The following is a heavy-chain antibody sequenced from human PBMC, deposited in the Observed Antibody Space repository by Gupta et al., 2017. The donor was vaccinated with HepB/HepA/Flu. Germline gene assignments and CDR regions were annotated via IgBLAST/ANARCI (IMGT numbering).Heavy chain of an antibody. D-gene: IGHD2-15*01. CDR3: VKEKDGYLHH. CDR1: GFDFGDYA. V-gene: IGHV3-23*01. Sequence: EVQLLESGGGLVQPGESLSLACAASGFDFGDYAMTWVRQGPGKALEWVSSISGVSGTTYIADSVKGRFTISRDDFKSSLNLQMNRLRVDDTAVYFCVKEKDGYLHHWGQGTLVTVSS. CDR2: ISGVSGTT. J-gene: IGHJ5*02.